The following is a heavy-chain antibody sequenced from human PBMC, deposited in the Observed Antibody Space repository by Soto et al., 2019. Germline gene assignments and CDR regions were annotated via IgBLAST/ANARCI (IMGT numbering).Heavy chain of an antibody. CDR3: ARTNIRGNYFYSLDV. V-gene: IGHV1-2*02. D-gene: IGHD3-16*01. CDR2: INPNSGGT. Sequence: GASVKVSCKASGGTFSSYAISWVRQAPGQGLEWMGWINPNSGGTHYAQKFQGRVTMTGDTSLSTAYMELTSLRSDDTAVYYCARTNIRGNYFYSLDVWGQGTTVTVSS. CDR1: GGTFSSYA. J-gene: IGHJ6*02.